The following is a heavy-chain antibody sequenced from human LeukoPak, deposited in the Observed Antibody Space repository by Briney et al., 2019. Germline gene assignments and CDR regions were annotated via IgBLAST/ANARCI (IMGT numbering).Heavy chain of an antibody. Sequence: GGSLRLSCAASGFTFSSYAMSWVRQAPGKGLGWVSAISGSGDNTYYADSVKGRFNISRDSSKNTLYLQMSSLRVEDTAVYYCASQGRGAFDIWGQGTMVTVSS. CDR1: GFTFSSYA. D-gene: IGHD3-10*01. J-gene: IGHJ3*02. CDR2: ISGSGDNT. V-gene: IGHV3-23*01. CDR3: ASQGRGAFDI.